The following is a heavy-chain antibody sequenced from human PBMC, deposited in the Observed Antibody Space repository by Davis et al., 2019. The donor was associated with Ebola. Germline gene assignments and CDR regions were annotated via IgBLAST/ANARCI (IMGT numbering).Heavy chain of an antibody. D-gene: IGHD2-21*01. J-gene: IGHJ1*01. CDR2: ISAYNGGG. Sequence: ASVKVSCKASGYSFSSYSITWVRQAPGQGLEWMGWISAYNGGGKYAQNFQGRVTMTTDTSTNTAYMELRSLRSDDTAVYYCARGEWVADNAYQKYWGQGTQVTVSS. V-gene: IGHV1-18*01. CDR1: GYSFSSYS. CDR3: ARGEWVADNAYQKY.